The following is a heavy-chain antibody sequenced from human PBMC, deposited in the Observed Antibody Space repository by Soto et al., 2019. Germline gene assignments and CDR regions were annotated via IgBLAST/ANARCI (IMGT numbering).Heavy chain of an antibody. CDR1: GGSFSGYY. CDR2: INHSGST. J-gene: IGHJ6*02. Sequence: QVQLQQWGAGLLKPSETLSLTCAVYGGSFSGYYWSWIRQPPGKGLEWIGAINHSGSTNYNPSLKSRVTISVDTSQNQFSLKLSSVTAADTAVYYCARVFPYSNFPYHYYGMDVWGQGTTVTGSS. V-gene: IGHV4-34*01. D-gene: IGHD4-4*01. CDR3: ARVFPYSNFPYHYYGMDV.